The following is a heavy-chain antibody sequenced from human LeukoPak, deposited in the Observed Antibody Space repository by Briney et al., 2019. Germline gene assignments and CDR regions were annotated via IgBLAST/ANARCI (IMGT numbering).Heavy chain of an antibody. D-gene: IGHD6-19*01. CDR1: GGTFSSYA. Sequence: VRPSCKASGGTFSSYAISWVRQAPGQGLEWMGRIIPIFGTVNYAQKFQVRVTITADKSTSTAYMELSSLRSEDTAVYYCARGQWLVPEYFQHWGQGTLVTVSS. CDR2: IIPIFGTV. J-gene: IGHJ1*01. CDR3: ARGQWLVPEYFQH. V-gene: IGHV1-69*06.